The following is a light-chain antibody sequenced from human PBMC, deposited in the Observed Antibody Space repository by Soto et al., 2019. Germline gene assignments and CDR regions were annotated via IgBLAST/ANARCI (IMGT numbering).Light chain of an antibody. CDR1: QSVSSW. CDR2: DAS. V-gene: IGKV1-5*01. J-gene: IGKJ1*01. Sequence: DIQLTQSPSTLSASVGDSVTITFRASQSVSSWLAWYQQKPGKAPKLLIYDASSLESGVPSRFSGSGSGTEFTLTISSLQPDDFATYYCQQYNSYSTFGQGTKVDIK. CDR3: QQYNSYST.